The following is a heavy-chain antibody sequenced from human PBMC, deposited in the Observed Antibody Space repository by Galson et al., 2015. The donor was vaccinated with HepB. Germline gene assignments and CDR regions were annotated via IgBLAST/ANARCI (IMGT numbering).Heavy chain of an antibody. V-gene: IGHV1-2*02. CDR1: PYTFTKYY. CDR3: ARAVVPAAPSDS. J-gene: IGHJ5*01. D-gene: IGHD2-2*01. CDR2: INPNSGRT. Sequence: SPYTFTKYYIHWVRQAPGQGLQWVGWINPNSGRTNYAPNLQDRVTMSRDTSINTVYMDLSSLRSDDSAIYFCARAVVPAAPSDSWGQGTLVTVSS.